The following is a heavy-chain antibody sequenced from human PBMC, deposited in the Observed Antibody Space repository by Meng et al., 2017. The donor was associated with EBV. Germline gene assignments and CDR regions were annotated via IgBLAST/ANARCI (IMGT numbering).Heavy chain of an antibody. CDR3: AKSSSSTPGVVDS. V-gene: IGHV4-61*01. D-gene: IGHD6-6*01. CDR1: GASVSGGTFH. CDR2: IYDGGTT. J-gene: IGHJ4*02. Sequence: QVQLQESGPGLVKPSEXLSLTCTXSGASVSGGTFHWSWIRQPPGKGLEWIGYIYDGGTTIYNPSLKSRVTIFLDTSRNQFSLGLRSVTTADTAVYYCAKSSSSTPGVVDSWGQGTLVTVSS.